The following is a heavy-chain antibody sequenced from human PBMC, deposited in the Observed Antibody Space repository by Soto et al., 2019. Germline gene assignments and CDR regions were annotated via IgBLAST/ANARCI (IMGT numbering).Heavy chain of an antibody. V-gene: IGHV4-59*01. CDR1: GGSFSGYI. Sequence: SETLSLTCAVQGGSFSGYIWTWIRQPPGKGLQWIGYIYYSGSTNYNPSLKSRVTISVDTSKNQFSLKLSSVTAADTAVYYCARPHGGSSGWDNWFDPWGQGTLVTVSS. J-gene: IGHJ5*02. CDR3: ARPHGGSSGWDNWFDP. D-gene: IGHD6-25*01. CDR2: IYYSGST.